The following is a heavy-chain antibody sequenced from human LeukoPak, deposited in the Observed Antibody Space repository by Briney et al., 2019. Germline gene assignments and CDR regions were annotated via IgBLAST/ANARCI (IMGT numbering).Heavy chain of an antibody. CDR1: GGTFSSYA. J-gene: IGHJ4*02. CDR3: ARSQRITIFGVVIIGPSDYYFDY. D-gene: IGHD3-3*01. CDR2: INPNSGGT. Sequence: GASVKVSCKASGGTFSSYAISWVRQAPGQGLEWMGWINPNSGGTNYAQKFQGRVTMTRDTSISTAYMELSRLRSDDTAVYYCARSQRITIFGVVIIGPSDYYFDYWGQGTLVTVSS. V-gene: IGHV1-2*02.